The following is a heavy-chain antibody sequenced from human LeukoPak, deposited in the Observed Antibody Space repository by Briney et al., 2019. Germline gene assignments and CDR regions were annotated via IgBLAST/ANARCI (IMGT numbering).Heavy chain of an antibody. CDR1: GYSISSGYY. J-gene: IGHJ4*02. CDR2: IYHSGST. V-gene: IGHV4-38-2*02. CDR3: ARDRNYYDSSGYYSPY. D-gene: IGHD3-22*01. Sequence: SETLSLTCTVSGYSISSGYYWGWIRQPPGKGLEWIGSIYHSGSTYYNPSLKSRVTISVDTSKNQFSLKLSSVTAADTAVYYCARDRNYYDSSGYYSPYWGQGTLVTVSS.